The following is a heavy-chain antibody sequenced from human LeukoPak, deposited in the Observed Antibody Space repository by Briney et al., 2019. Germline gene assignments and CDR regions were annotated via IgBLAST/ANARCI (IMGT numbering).Heavy chain of an antibody. Sequence: SETLSLTCTVSGGSISSYYWSWIRQPPGEGLEWIGYIYYSGSTNYNPSLKSRVTISVDTSKNQFSLKLSSVTAADTAVYYCARHKEPDYYGSGSYYNGDFDYRGQGTLVTVSS. V-gene: IGHV4-59*08. CDR3: ARHKEPDYYGSGSYYNGDFDY. D-gene: IGHD3-10*01. CDR2: IYYSGST. CDR1: GGSISSYY. J-gene: IGHJ4*02.